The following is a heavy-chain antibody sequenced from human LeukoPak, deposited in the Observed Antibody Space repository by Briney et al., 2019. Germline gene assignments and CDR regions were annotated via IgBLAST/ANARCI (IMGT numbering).Heavy chain of an antibody. CDR3: ARAIVSISAPFDY. CDR1: GFTFSSYA. V-gene: IGHV3-23*01. CDR2: ISGSGGST. D-gene: IGHD6-6*01. J-gene: IGHJ4*02. Sequence: SGGSLRLSCAASGFTFSSYAMSWVRQAPGKGLEWVSAISGSGGSTYYADSVKGRFTISRDNSKNTLYLQMNSLRAEDTAVYYCARAIVSISAPFDYWGQGTLVTVSS.